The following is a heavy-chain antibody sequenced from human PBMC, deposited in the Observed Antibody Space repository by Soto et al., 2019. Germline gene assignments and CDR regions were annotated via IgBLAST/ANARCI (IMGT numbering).Heavy chain of an antibody. Sequence: EVQLVESGGGLVQPGGSMRLSCAASGFTFSSYWINWVRQAPGKGLEWVANIKQDGSEKYYVDSMKGRFTISRDSAENSVYLQMHSLRAEDTAVYYCAASPDYGPQFDFWGQGSLVTVSS. J-gene: IGHJ4*02. D-gene: IGHD4-17*01. CDR3: AASPDYGPQFDF. V-gene: IGHV3-7*01. CDR2: IKQDGSEK. CDR1: GFTFSSYW.